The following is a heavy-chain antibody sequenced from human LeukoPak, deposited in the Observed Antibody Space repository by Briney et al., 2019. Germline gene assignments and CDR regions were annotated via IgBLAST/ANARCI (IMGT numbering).Heavy chain of an antibody. D-gene: IGHD1-26*01. CDR1: GFTFSSYS. V-gene: IGHV3-21*01. CDR2: ISSSSSYI. CDR3: ARYTWRSYYYFDY. J-gene: IGHJ4*02. Sequence: GGSLRLSCAASGFTFSSYSMNWVRQAPGKGLEWVSSISSSSSYIYYADSVKGRFTISRDNAKNSLYLQMNSLRAEDTAVYYCARYTWRSYYYFDYWGQGTLVTVSS.